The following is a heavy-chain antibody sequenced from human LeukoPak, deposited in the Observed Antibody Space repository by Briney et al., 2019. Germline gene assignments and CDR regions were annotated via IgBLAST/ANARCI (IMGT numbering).Heavy chain of an antibody. V-gene: IGHV3-7*01. J-gene: IGHJ6*02. CDR2: IRDDGTQE. Sequence: PGRSLRLSCAASGFKFSDSWMSWVRQAPGKGLEWVADIRDDGTQEEYVDSVKGRFTISRDNAKNSLYLQMNSLRAEDTAVYYCATYTNWVAGDVWGQGTTVSVSS. CDR3: ATYTNWVAGDV. D-gene: IGHD7-27*01. CDR1: GFKFSDSW.